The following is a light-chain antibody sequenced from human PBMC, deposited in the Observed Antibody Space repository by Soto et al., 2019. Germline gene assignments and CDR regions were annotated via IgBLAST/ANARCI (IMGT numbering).Light chain of an antibody. Sequence: QSALTQPASVSGSPGQSITISCTGTSSDVGAYNFVSWYQQHPGKAPKLIIYDVDNRPSGVSDRFSGSKSGNTASLTISGLQAEDEADYYCSSFTRSTTYVFGTGTKLTVL. CDR1: SSDVGAYNF. V-gene: IGLV2-14*03. J-gene: IGLJ1*01. CDR3: SSFTRSTTYV. CDR2: DVD.